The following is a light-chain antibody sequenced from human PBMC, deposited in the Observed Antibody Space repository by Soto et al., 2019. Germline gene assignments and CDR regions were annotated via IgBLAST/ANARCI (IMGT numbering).Light chain of an antibody. Sequence: DIVLTQSPATLSVSPGESATLSCRASQSVSRALAWYQHVPGQAPRLLIYDSSTRATGVPARFSGSVSGTQFTLSISSLQSEDFAVYYCQQYNNWPPRYTFGQGTKLQI. CDR3: QQYNNWPPRYT. V-gene: IGKV3-15*01. CDR2: DSS. CDR1: QSVSRA. J-gene: IGKJ2*01.